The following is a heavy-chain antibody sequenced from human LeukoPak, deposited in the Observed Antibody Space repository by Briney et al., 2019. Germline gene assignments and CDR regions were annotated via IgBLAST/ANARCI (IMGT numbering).Heavy chain of an antibody. CDR1: GGSISSSSYY. Sequence: PSETLSLTCTVSGGSISSSSYYWGWIRQPPGKGLEWIGSIYYSGSTYYNPSLKSRVTISVDTSKNQFSLKLSSETAADTAVYYCARHGPGAAPPVGRVFDYWGQGTLVTVSS. D-gene: IGHD6-6*01. J-gene: IGHJ4*02. CDR3: ARHGPGAAPPVGRVFDY. CDR2: IYYSGST. V-gene: IGHV4-39*01.